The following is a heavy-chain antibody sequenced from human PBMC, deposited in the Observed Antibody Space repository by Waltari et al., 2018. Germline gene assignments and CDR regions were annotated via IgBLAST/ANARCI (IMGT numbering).Heavy chain of an antibody. CDR1: GGSFSSANYS. D-gene: IGHD5-12*01. CDR2: IYYTGSA. V-gene: IGHV4-39*01. CDR3: ARHYRAYGGSFDI. J-gene: IGHJ3*02. Sequence: QLQLQESGPGLVKPSETLSLTCTVPGGSFSSANYSWGRLRQSPGKGLAWFGSIYYTGSAYYNPSLKSRVGLSVDTSKSHFSLKLTSVTTADTALYYCARHYRAYGGSFDIWGQGTAVTVSS.